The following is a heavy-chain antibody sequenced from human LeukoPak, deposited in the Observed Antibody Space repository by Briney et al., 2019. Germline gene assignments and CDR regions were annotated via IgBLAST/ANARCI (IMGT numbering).Heavy chain of an antibody. D-gene: IGHD3-16*01. Sequence: GGSLRLSCAVSGFIFSNHYMHWVRHAPGKGLVWVSRINNDGSITSYADSVKGRFTISRDNAKNTLYLQMNSLRAEDTAVYYCVLRVLGGGQGTLVTVSS. V-gene: IGHV3-74*01. CDR3: VLRVLG. J-gene: IGHJ4*02. CDR1: GFIFSNHY. CDR2: INNDGSIT.